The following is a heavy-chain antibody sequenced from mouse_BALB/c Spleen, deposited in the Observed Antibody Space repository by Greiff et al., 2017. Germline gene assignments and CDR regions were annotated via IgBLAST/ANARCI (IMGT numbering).Heavy chain of an antibody. CDR1: GFTFSDYY. CDR2: ISDGGSYT. J-gene: IGHJ3*01. CDR3: ASPSYGNYGGWFAY. D-gene: IGHD2-10*02. V-gene: IGHV5-4*02. Sequence: EVQRVESGGGLVKPGGSLKLSCAASGFTFSDYYMYWVRQTPEKRLEWVATISDGGSYTYYPDSVKGRFTISRDNAKNNLYLQMSSLKSEDTAMYYCASPSYGNYGGWFAYWGQGTLVTVSA.